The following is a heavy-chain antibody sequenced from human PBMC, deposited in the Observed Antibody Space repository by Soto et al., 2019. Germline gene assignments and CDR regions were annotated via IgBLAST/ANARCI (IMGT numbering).Heavy chain of an antibody. CDR3: AHRQRRLRAAGTTFDY. CDR2: IYWDDDK. D-gene: IGHD6-13*01. Sequence: QITLKESGPTLVKPTQTLTLTYTFSGFSLSTSGVGVGWIRQPPGKALEWLALIYWDDDKRYSPSLKSRLTITKDTSKNQVVLTMTNMDPVDTATYYCAHRQRRLRAAGTTFDYWGQGTPVTVSS. J-gene: IGHJ4*02. V-gene: IGHV2-5*02. CDR1: GFSLSTSGVG.